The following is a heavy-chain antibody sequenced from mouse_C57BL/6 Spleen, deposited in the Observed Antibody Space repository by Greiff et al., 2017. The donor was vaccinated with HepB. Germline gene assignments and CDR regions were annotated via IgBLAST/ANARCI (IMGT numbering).Heavy chain of an antibody. CDR2: IYPGSGNT. J-gene: IGHJ4*01. Sequence: VQLQQSGAELVRPGASVKLSCKASGYTFTDYYINWVKQRPGQGLEWIARIYPGSGNTYYNEKFKGKATLTAEKSSSTAYMQLSSLTSEDSAVYFCARTEGYYYAMDYWGQGTSVTVSS. V-gene: IGHV1-76*01. CDR3: ARTEGYYYAMDY. CDR1: GYTFTDYY.